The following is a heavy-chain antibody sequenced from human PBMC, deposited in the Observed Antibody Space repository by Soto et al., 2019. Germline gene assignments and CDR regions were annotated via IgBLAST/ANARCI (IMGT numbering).Heavy chain of an antibody. CDR3: AKALVPARPAKFGY. V-gene: IGHV3-23*01. D-gene: IGHD6-6*01. J-gene: IGHJ4*02. Sequence: GGSLRLSCAASGFLFNNYAMTWVRQSPGKGLEWVSTVTASGGGTFYANSVKGRFTISRDNSRNTLHLQMSSLRVEDTALYYCAKALVPARPAKFGYWGQGQLVTVSS. CDR1: GFLFNNYA. CDR2: VTASGGGT.